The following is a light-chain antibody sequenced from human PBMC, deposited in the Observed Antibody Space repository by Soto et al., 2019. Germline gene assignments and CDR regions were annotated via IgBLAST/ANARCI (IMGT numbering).Light chain of an antibody. CDR3: QQLNSYPRT. J-gene: IGKJ1*01. Sequence: DIQLTQSPSFLSASVGDRVTITCRASQGISSYLAWYQQKPGKAPKLLIYGASTLQNGFPSTFSGSGSGTEFTLTISSLQPEDFETYYCQQLNSYPRTFGQGTKVDIK. V-gene: IGKV1-9*01. CDR1: QGISSY. CDR2: GAS.